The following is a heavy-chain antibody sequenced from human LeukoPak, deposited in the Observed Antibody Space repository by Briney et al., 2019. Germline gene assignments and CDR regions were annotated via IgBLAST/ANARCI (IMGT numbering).Heavy chain of an antibody. V-gene: IGHV1-24*01. D-gene: IGHD4-17*01. CDR3: ATLNYGDYELDY. CDR1: GYTFTGYY. J-gene: IGHJ4*02. Sequence: ASVKVSCKASGYTFTGYYMHWVRQAPGKGLEWMGGFDPEDGETIYAQKFQGRVTMTEDTSTDTAYMELSSLRSEDTAVYYCATLNYGDYELDYWGQGTLVTVSS. CDR2: FDPEDGET.